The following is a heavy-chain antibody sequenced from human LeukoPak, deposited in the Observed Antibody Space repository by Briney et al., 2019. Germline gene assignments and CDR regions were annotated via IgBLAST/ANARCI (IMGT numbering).Heavy chain of an antibody. CDR2: SNPNSGGT. CDR1: GYTFTGYY. Sequence: ASVKVSCKAAGYTFTGYYMHWVRQAPGQGLEWMGWSNPNSGGTSYAQKFQGTGTMTRDTSISKAYMELSRLRSDDTAVYYCARGYYYGSGAGSDYWGQGTLVTVSS. V-gene: IGHV1-2*02. J-gene: IGHJ4*02. D-gene: IGHD3-10*01. CDR3: ARGYYYGSGAGSDY.